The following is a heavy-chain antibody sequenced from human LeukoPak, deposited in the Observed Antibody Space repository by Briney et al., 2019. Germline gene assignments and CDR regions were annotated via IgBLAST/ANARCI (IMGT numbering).Heavy chain of an antibody. V-gene: IGHV3-74*01. J-gene: IGHJ4*02. CDR2: INSDGSST. CDR1: GFTFSSYW. Sequence: PGGSLRLSCAASGFTFSSYWMHWVRQAPGKGLVWVSRINSDGSSTSYADSVKGRFTISRDNAKNTLYLQMNSLRPEDSAVYFCAKDPVAGAKGGGADFDYWGQGTLVTVSS. D-gene: IGHD6-19*01. CDR3: AKDPVAGAKGGGADFDY.